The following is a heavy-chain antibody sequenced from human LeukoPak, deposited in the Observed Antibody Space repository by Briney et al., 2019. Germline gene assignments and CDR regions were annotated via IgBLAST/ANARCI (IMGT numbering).Heavy chain of an antibody. CDR1: GASIRSNNYY. CDR3: ARGGGSYQWDY. V-gene: IGHV4-30-4*08. J-gene: IGHJ4*02. D-gene: IGHD1-26*01. CDR2: IYHTGGI. Sequence: SETLSLTCSVSGASIRSNNYYWSWIRQPPGKGLEWIGHIYHTGGIHYNPSLESRITISVDTSKNQFFLKLTSVTAADTAVYYCARGGGSYQWDYWGQGTLVTVSS.